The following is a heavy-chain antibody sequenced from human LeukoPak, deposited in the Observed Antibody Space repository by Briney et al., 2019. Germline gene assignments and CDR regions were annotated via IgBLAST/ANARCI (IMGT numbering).Heavy chain of an antibody. J-gene: IGHJ5*02. CDR3: ARVGGYGWYNRFDP. CDR1: GGSISSGDYY. Sequence: SETLSLTCTVSGGSISSGDYYWSWIRQPPGKGLEWIGYIYYSGSTYYNPSLKSRVTISVDTSKNQFSLKLSSVTAADTAVYYCARVGGYGWYNRFDPWGQGTLVTVSS. V-gene: IGHV4-30-4*08. CDR2: IYYSGST. D-gene: IGHD5-12*01.